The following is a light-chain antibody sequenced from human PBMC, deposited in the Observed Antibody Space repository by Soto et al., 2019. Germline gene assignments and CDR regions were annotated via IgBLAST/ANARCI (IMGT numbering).Light chain of an antibody. CDR1: SSDVGGYNY. CDR3: CSYAGSSYV. V-gene: IGLV2-11*01. J-gene: IGLJ1*01. Sequence: QSALPQPRSVSGSPGQSVTISCTGTSSDVGGYNYVSWYQQHPGKAPKLMIYDVSKRPSGVPDRFSGSKSGNTASLTISGLQAEDEADYYCCSYAGSSYVFGTGTKLPVL. CDR2: DVS.